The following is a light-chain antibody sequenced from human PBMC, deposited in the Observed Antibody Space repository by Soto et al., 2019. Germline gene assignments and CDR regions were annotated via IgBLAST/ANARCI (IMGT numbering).Light chain of an antibody. CDR3: SSYVGSNYFYV. CDR1: SSDVGGYDY. CDR2: GVS. Sequence: QSVLTQPPSASGSPGQSVTISCTGTSSDVGGYDYVSWYQQYPGKAPKLMIYGVSKRPSGVPDRFSGSKSGNTASLTVSGLQAEDEADYYCSSYVGSNYFYVFGTGTKVTVL. V-gene: IGLV2-8*01. J-gene: IGLJ1*01.